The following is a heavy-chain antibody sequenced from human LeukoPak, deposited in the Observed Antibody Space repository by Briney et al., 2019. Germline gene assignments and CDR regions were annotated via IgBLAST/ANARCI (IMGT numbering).Heavy chain of an antibody. CDR2: IYTSGTS. Sequence: SETLSLTCTVSGGSISGYYWSWIRQPAGKGLEWIGRIYTSGTSNYNPSLKSRVTMSVDTSKNQFSVKLSSVTAADTAVYYCVRHPARGAADNAFDIWGQGTMVTVSS. V-gene: IGHV4-4*07. D-gene: IGHD6-25*01. J-gene: IGHJ3*02. CDR1: GGSISGYY. CDR3: VRHPARGAADNAFDI.